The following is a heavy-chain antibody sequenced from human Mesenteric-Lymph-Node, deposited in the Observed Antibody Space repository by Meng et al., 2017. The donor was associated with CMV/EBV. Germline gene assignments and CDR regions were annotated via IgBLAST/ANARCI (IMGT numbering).Heavy chain of an antibody. CDR1: GYTFTTYA. CDR3: ARVGYYGSDTLFDY. Sequence: KACGYTFTTYAMHWVRQAPGQRLEWMGWINAGNGNTKSSQKFQGRVTITRDTSASTAYMELRSLRSEDTAVYYCARVGYYGSDTLFDYWGQGTLVTVSS. D-gene: IGHD5-12*01. V-gene: IGHV1-3*01. J-gene: IGHJ4*02. CDR2: INAGNGNT.